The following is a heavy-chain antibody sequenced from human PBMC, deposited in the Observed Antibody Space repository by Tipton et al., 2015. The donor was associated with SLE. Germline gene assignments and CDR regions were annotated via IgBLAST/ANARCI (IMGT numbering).Heavy chain of an antibody. V-gene: IGHV4-61*02. J-gene: IGHJ6*03. D-gene: IGHD3-3*01. Sequence: TLSLTCTVSGYSISSDYYWGWIRQPAGKGLEWIGRIYTSGSTNYNPSLKSRVTISVDTSKNQFSLKLSSVTAADTAVYYCARDNFWNRGYYFGGGEDYYYYYMDVWGKGTTVTVSS. CDR1: GYSISSDYY. CDR3: ARDNFWNRGYYFGGGEDYYYYYMDV. CDR2: IYTSGST.